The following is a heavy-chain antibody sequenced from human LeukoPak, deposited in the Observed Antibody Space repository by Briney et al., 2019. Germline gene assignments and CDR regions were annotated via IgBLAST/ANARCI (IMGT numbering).Heavy chain of an antibody. J-gene: IGHJ4*02. CDR1: GGSISSYY. D-gene: IGHD1-26*01. CDR2: IYYSGST. CDR3: ASTKWYSGSYLIDY. V-gene: IGHV4-59*12. Sequence: SETLSLTCTVSGGSISSYYWSWIRQPPGKGLEWIGYIYYSGSTNYNPSLKSRVTMSVDTSKNQFSLKLSSVTAADTAVYYCASTKWYSGSYLIDYWGQGTLVTVSS.